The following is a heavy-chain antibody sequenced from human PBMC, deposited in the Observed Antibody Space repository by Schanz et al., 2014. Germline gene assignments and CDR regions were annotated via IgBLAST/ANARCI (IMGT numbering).Heavy chain of an antibody. J-gene: IGHJ3*02. D-gene: IGHD3-10*01. CDR3: AKGRFGELSAFDI. Sequence: EVQLLESGGGLVQPGGSLRLSCAASGFTFSSYAMSWVRQAPVKGLEWVSAISGSGGSPYYADSVKGRFTISRDNTKNTLYLQMNSLRAEDTAVYYCAKGRFGELSAFDIWGQGTMVTVSS. CDR1: GFTFSSYA. CDR2: ISGSGGSP. V-gene: IGHV3-23*01.